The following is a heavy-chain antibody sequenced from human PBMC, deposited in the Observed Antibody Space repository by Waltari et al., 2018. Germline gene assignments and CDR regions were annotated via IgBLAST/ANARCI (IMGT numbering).Heavy chain of an antibody. CDR1: GYPFHGFF. CDR2: VNGNTGGT. V-gene: IGHV1-2*06. Sequence: QAQLGQSGAEVKKPGASVKVSCQASGYPFHGFFIHWGRQAPGQGLEWMGRVNGNTGGTKYAQKFQGRVTMTRDTSINTAYLELNSLGYDDTAVYFCARARDFWTGYYSTWGQGTLVTVSS. D-gene: IGHD3-3*01. CDR3: ARARDFWTGYYST. J-gene: IGHJ4*02.